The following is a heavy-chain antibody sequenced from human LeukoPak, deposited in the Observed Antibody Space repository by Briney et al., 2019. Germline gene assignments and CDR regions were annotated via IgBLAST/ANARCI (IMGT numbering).Heavy chain of an antibody. CDR2: IYYSGST. J-gene: IGHJ3*02. CDR1: GGSISSSSYY. CDR3: ARQTNSSSWYANDAFDI. D-gene: IGHD6-13*01. V-gene: IGHV4-39*01. Sequence: PSETLSLTCTVSGGSISSSSYYWGWIRQPPGKGLEWIGSIYYSGSTYYNPSLKSRVTISVDTSKNQFSLKLSSVTAADTAVYYCARQTNSSSWYANDAFDIWGQGTMVTVSS.